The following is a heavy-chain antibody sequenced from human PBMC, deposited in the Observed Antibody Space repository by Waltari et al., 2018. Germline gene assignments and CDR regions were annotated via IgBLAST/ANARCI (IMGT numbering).Heavy chain of an antibody. D-gene: IGHD3-16*01. CDR2: ISDDGSDK. CDR3: ARDMNPDFDY. J-gene: IGHJ4*02. V-gene: IGHV3-30-3*01. CDR1: GFAFSKYA. Sequence: QVQLVESGGGVVQPGRSLRLSGSDSGFAFSKYAMHWVRQAPGKGLEWVAIISDDGSDKYYGDSAKGRFTISRDNSKNMVYLQMNSLRAEDTAVYYCARDMNPDFDYWGQGTLVTVSS.